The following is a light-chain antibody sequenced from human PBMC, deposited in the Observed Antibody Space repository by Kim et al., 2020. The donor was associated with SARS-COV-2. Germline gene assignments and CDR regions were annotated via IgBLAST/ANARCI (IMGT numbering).Light chain of an antibody. J-gene: IGLJ1*01. CDR1: SSDVGSYNL. CDR3: CSYAGSIYV. Sequence: PGQSITISCTGTSSDVGSYNLVSWYQQYPGKDPKLMIYEVSERPSGVSIRFSGSKSGNTASLTISGLQAEDEAHYYCCSYAGSIYVFGSGTKVTVL. V-gene: IGLV2-23*02. CDR2: EVS.